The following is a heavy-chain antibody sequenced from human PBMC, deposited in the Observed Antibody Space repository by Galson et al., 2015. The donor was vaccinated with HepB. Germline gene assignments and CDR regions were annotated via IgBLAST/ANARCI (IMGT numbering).Heavy chain of an antibody. Sequence: LRLSCAASGFTFSSAAMTWVRQAPGKGLEWVSLISSSGDSTYDADSVKGRFTISRDDSKNTLYLHMNNLRAEDTAVYYCAKDMQATYWGQGTQVTVSS. CDR3: AKDMQATY. CDR1: GFTFSSAA. J-gene: IGHJ4*02. V-gene: IGHV3-23*01. CDR2: ISSSGDST. D-gene: IGHD2-2*01.